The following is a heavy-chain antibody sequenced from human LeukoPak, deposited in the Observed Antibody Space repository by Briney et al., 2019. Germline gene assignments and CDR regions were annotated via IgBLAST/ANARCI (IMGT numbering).Heavy chain of an antibody. D-gene: IGHD3-22*01. J-gene: IGHJ4*02. CDR1: GFTFSSYA. CDR3: AKPYYYDSSGYYPFDY. Sequence: PGGSLRLSCAASGFTFSSYAISWVRQAPGKGLEWVSAISGSGGSTYYADSVKGRFTISRDKSKNTLYLQMNSLRAEDTAVYYCAKPYYYDSSGYYPFDYWGQGTLVTVSS. CDR2: ISGSGGST. V-gene: IGHV3-23*01.